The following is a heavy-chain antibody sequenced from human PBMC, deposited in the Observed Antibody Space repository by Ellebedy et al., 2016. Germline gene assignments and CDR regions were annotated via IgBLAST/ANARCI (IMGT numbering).Heavy chain of an antibody. Sequence: GESLKISCAAPGFTFSSYGIHWVRQAPGKGLEWVTIISFDGNNQYYADSVKGRFTISRDNSKNTLYLQMNSLRPEDTAVYHCARGSGHPGYLDYWGQGTLVTVSS. CDR1: GFTFSSYG. CDR3: ARGSGHPGYLDY. V-gene: IGHV3-30*03. J-gene: IGHJ4*03. D-gene: IGHD2-15*01. CDR2: ISFDGNNQ.